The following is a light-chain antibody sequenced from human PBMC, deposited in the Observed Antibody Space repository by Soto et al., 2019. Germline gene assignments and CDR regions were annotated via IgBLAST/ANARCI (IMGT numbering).Light chain of an antibody. Sequence: EIVMTQSPATLYVSPGETATLSFTASQSVNTNLAWYQQRAGQAPRLPIVRISTRATGIPARFSGRGSGTEFTLTINRLKSEDFAVYYCQQHNDWPLSFGGGTKAEIK. CDR2: RIS. J-gene: IGKJ4*01. CDR3: QQHNDWPLS. CDR1: QSVNTN. V-gene: IGKV3-15*01.